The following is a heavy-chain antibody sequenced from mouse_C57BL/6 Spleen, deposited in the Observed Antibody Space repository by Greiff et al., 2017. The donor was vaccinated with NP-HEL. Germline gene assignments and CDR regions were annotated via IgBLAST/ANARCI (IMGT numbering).Heavy chain of an antibody. V-gene: IGHV1-55*01. CDR1: GYTFTSYW. Sequence: QVQLQQSGAELVKPGASVKMSCKASGYTFTSYWITWVKQRPGQGLEWIGDIYPGSGSTNYNEKFKSKATLTVDTSSSTAYMQLSSLTSEDSAVYYCARSDYYGSSAMDYWGQGTSVTVSS. D-gene: IGHD1-1*01. J-gene: IGHJ4*01. CDR2: IYPGSGST. CDR3: ARSDYYGSSAMDY.